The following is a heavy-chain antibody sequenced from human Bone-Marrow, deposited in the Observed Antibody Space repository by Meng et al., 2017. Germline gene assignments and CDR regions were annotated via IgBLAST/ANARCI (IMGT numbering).Heavy chain of an antibody. CDR2: INPNSGGT. Sequence: QLGAEGKKPGSAVKVSCKAPGGTFSSDAIRWVRQAPGQGLEWMGRINPNSGGTNYAQKFQGRVTMTRDTSISTAYMELSRLRSDDTAVYYCASLAIFGVVIRDYWGQGTLVTVSS. J-gene: IGHJ4*02. CDR1: GGTFSSDA. CDR3: ASLAIFGVVIRDY. V-gene: IGHV1-2*06. D-gene: IGHD3-3*01.